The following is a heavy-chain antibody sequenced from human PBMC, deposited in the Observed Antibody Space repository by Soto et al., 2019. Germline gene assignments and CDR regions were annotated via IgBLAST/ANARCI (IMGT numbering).Heavy chain of an antibody. CDR2: IGNRGTGI. J-gene: IGHJ5*02. V-gene: IGHV3-11*01. CDR3: ARELRAVGMASRFDP. D-gene: IGHD6-13*01. CDR1: GFTFGDYY. Sequence: QVQLVESGGGLVKPGGSLRLSCEASGFTFGDYYMTWIRQAPGKGLEWVSFIGNRGTGIYYADSVEGRFTTFRDNAKNSLYLQMNSLRAEDTAMYYWARELRAVGMASRFDPWGQGTLVTVSS.